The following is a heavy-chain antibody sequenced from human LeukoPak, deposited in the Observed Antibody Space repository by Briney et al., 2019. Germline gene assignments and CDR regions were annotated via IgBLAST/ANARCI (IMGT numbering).Heavy chain of an antibody. J-gene: IGHJ4*02. Sequence: PGGSLRPSCAASGFTFDDYAMHWVRQAPGKGLEWVSGISWNSGSIGYADSVKGRFTISRDNAKNSLYLQMNSLRAEDTAVYYCTKDLPALEYWGQGTLVTVSS. CDR2: ISWNSGSI. D-gene: IGHD2-2*01. CDR1: GFTFDDYA. V-gene: IGHV3-9*01. CDR3: TKDLPALEY.